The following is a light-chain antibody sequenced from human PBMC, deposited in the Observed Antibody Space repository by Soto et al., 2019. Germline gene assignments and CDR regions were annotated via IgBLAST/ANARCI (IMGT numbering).Light chain of an antibody. Sequence: EVVLTQSPGTLSLSPGEGATLSCRASQSVSSSYLAWYQQKAGQATRLLIFGASSRASGIPDRFSGSGSGTDFTLTISRLEPEDFAMYYCQQYGSSPLTFGGGTKVEIK. J-gene: IGKJ4*01. CDR2: GAS. CDR1: QSVSSSY. V-gene: IGKV3-20*01. CDR3: QQYGSSPLT.